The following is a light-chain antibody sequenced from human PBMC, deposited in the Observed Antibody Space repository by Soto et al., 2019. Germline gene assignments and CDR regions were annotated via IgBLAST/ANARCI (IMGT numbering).Light chain of an antibody. V-gene: IGLV2-14*01. J-gene: IGLJ1*01. CDR2: EVS. CDR3: SSYTSSSTLV. CDR1: SSDVGGYNY. Sequence: QSALAQPASVSGSPGQSITISCTGTSSDVGGYNYVSWYQQHPGKAPKLMIYEVSNRPSGVSNRFCGSKSGNTASLTISGLQAEDEADYYCSSYTSSSTLVFGTGTKVTV.